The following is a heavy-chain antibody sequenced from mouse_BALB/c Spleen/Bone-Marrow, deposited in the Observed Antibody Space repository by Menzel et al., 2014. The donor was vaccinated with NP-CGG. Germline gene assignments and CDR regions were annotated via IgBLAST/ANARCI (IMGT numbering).Heavy chain of an antibody. D-gene: IGHD3-2*02. CDR2: ISSGGSST. Sequence: EVKLVESGGDLVKPGGSLKLSCVASGFTFSSYGMSWVRQTPDKRLEWVASISSGGSSTYYPASVKGRFTISRDNAKSTLYLQMSCLNSEDTAMYYCTRRPLQANSYFDCWGQGTTLTVSS. CDR1: GFTFSSYG. V-gene: IGHV5-6*02. CDR3: TRRPLQANSYFDC. J-gene: IGHJ2*01.